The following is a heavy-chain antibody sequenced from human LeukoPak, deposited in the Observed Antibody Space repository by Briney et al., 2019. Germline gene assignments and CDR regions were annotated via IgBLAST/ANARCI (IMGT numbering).Heavy chain of an antibody. D-gene: IGHD1-26*01. CDR1: GYTFTGYY. Sequence: GASVRVSCKASGYTFTGYYMHWVRQAPGQGLEWMGWINPDSGGTYYAQKFQGRVTMTRDTSITTVYMELSGLSFDDTAVYYCARGGGRYSVDYWGQGTLVIVSS. CDR2: INPDSGGT. V-gene: IGHV1-2*02. CDR3: ARGGGRYSVDY. J-gene: IGHJ4*02.